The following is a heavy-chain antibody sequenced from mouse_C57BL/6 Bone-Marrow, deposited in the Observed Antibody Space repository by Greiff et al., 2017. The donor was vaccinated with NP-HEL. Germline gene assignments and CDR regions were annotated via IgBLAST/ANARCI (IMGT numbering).Heavy chain of an antibody. CDR1: GYTFTDYE. J-gene: IGHJ3*01. V-gene: IGHV1-15*01. CDR2: IDPETGGT. Sequence: SGAELVRPGASVTLSCTASGYTFTDYEMHWVKQTPVHGLEWIGAIDPETGGTAYNQKFTGKDILTADKSTSTAYMGLLSMTSEDSAVDYCIRGWFGYWGQGTLVTVSA. CDR3: IRGWFGY.